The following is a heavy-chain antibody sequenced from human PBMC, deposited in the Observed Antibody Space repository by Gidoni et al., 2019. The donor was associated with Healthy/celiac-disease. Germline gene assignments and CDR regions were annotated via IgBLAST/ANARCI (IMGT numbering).Heavy chain of an antibody. V-gene: IGHV4-4*07. D-gene: IGHD4-4*01. CDR2: IYTSGST. CDR3: ARDGATVAYKDYFDY. CDR1: GGSISSYY. Sequence: LSLTCTVSGGSISSYYWSWIRQPAGKGLEWIGRIYTSGSTNYNPSLKSRVTMSVDTSKNQFSLKLSSVTAADTAVYYCARDGATVAYKDYFDYWGQGTLVTVSS. J-gene: IGHJ4*02.